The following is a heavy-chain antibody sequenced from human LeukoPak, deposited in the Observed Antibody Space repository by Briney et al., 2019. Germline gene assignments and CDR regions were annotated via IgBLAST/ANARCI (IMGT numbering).Heavy chain of an antibody. Sequence: PSETLSLTCAVYGGSFSGYYWSWIRQPPGKGLEWIGYIYYSGSTNYNPSLKSRVTISVDTSKNQFSLKLSSVTAADTAVYYCAREVGTGENYFDYWGQGTLVTVSS. CDR2: IYYSGST. CDR3: AREVGTGENYFDY. CDR1: GGSFSGYY. D-gene: IGHD3-10*01. V-gene: IGHV4-59*01. J-gene: IGHJ4*02.